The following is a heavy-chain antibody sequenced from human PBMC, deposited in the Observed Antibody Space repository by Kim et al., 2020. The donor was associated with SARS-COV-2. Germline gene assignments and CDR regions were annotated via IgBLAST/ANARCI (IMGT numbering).Heavy chain of an antibody. CDR1: GGSISSSSYY. D-gene: IGHD3-10*01. Sequence: SETLSLTCTVSGGSISSSSYYWGWIRQPPGKGLEWIGSIYYSGSTYYNPSLKSRVTISVDTSKNQFSLKLSSVTAADTAVYYCARQGGVRGVIPRWGAFDIWGQGTMVTVSS. CDR3: ARQGGVRGVIPRWGAFDI. V-gene: IGHV4-39*01. J-gene: IGHJ3*02. CDR2: IYYSGST.